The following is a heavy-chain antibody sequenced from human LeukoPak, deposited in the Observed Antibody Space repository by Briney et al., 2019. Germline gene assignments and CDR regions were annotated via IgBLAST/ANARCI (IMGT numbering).Heavy chain of an antibody. CDR3: TEDGIRDSSGNRHADYYYYYMDV. CDR2: IRSKANSYAT. D-gene: IGHD6-19*01. J-gene: IGHJ6*03. V-gene: IGHV3-73*01. CDR1: GFTFRGSA. Sequence: PGGSLRLSCAASGFTFRGSAMHWVRQASGKGLDWVGRIRSKANSYATAYAASVKGRFTISRDDSKKTAYLQMNSLKTEDTAVFFQTEDGIRDSSGNRHADYYYYYMDVWGKGTTVTVSS.